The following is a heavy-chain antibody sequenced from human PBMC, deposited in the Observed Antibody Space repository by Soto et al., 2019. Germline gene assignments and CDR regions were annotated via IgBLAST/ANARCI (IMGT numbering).Heavy chain of an antibody. CDR2: ISSSSSYI. V-gene: IGHV3-21*01. J-gene: IGHJ4*02. CDR3: AREPRGTSSRGGVY. Sequence: EVQLVESGGGLVKPGGSLRLSCAASGFTFSSYSMNWVRQAPGEGLEWVSSISSSSSYIYYADSVKGRFTISRDNAKNSLYLQMNSLRAEDTAVYYCAREPRGTSSRGGVYWGQGTLVTVSS. D-gene: IGHD2-2*01. CDR1: GFTFSSYS.